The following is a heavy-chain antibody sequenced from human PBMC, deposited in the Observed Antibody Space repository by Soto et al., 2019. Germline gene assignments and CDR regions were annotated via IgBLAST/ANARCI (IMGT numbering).Heavy chain of an antibody. J-gene: IGHJ6*02. CDR2: INPNSGGT. Sequence: ASVKVSCKASGYTFTGYYMHWVRQAPGQGLEWMGWINPNSGGTNYAQKFQGWVTMTRDTSISTAYMELSRLRSDDTAVYYCARDPLLYDFWVEGYGMDVWGQGTTVTVSS. D-gene: IGHD3-3*01. V-gene: IGHV1-2*04. CDR1: GYTFTGYY. CDR3: ARDPLLYDFWVEGYGMDV.